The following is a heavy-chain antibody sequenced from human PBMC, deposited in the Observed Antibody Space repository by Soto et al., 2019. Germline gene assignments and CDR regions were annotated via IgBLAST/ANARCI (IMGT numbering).Heavy chain of an antibody. D-gene: IGHD3-22*01. J-gene: IGHJ5*02. CDR2: IYYSGST. Sequence: SETLSLTCTVSGGSISSSSYYWGWIRQPPGKGLEWIGSIYYSGSTYYNPSLKSRVTISVDTSKNQFSLKLSSVTAADTAVYYCARYYYVSSGYWGWFDPWGQGTLVTVSS. CDR3: ARYYYVSSGYWGWFDP. CDR1: GGSISSSSYY. V-gene: IGHV4-39*01.